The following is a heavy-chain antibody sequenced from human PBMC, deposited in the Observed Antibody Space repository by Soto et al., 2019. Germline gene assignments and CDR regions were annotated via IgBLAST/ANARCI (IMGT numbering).Heavy chain of an antibody. CDR3: ATSYDSGFDP. CDR1: GYPFSKYG. Sequence: QLQLVQSGAEVERPGASVRVSCKAYGYPFSKYGISWIRQAPGQGLVWVGWIKPDNGDTNYAQKFQGRVTMTTDTSSNTAYMELRSLRSDDAAVYYCATSYDSGFDPWGQGTLVSVSS. J-gene: IGHJ5*02. CDR2: IKPDNGDT. V-gene: IGHV1-18*04. D-gene: IGHD5-12*01.